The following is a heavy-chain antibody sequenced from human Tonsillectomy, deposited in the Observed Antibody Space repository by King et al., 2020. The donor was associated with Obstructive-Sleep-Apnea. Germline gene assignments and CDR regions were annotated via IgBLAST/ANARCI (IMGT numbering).Heavy chain of an antibody. Sequence: QLQESGPGLVKPSETLSLSCIVSGGSISSGGYYWGWIRQPPGKGLEWIGTISHSGSTYYKPSIKSRVTISVDTSKNQFSLKLSSVTAADTAVYYCARFWYNWNSLDYWGQGSLVTVSS. J-gene: IGHJ4*02. V-gene: IGHV4-39*07. CDR2: ISHSGST. D-gene: IGHD1-7*01. CDR1: GGSISSGGYY. CDR3: ARFWYNWNSLDY.